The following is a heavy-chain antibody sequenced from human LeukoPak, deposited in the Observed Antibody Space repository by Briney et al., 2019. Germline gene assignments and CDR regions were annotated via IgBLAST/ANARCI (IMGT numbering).Heavy chain of an antibody. CDR2: IYYSGST. J-gene: IGHJ4*02. D-gene: IGHD2-15*01. Sequence: PSETLSLTCSVPGGSISSSSYSWGWIRQPPGKGLEWIGSIYYSGSTYYNPSLKCRVTISVDTSKNQSSLKLSSVTAADTAVYYCARERGLDYWGQGTLVTVSS. V-gene: IGHV4-39*07. CDR1: GGSISSSSYS. CDR3: ARERGLDY.